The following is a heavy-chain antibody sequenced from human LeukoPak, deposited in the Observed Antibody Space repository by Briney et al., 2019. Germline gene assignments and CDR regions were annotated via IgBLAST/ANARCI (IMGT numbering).Heavy chain of an antibody. Sequence: SETLSLACTVSGGSISSSSYYWGWIRQPPGKGLEWIGSIYYSGSTYYNPSLKSRVTISVDTSKNQFSLKLSSVTAADTAVYYCARHTGMDFDYWGQGTLVTVSS. CDR1: GGSISSSSYY. J-gene: IGHJ4*02. V-gene: IGHV4-39*01. D-gene: IGHD1-14*01. CDR2: IYYSGST. CDR3: ARHTGMDFDY.